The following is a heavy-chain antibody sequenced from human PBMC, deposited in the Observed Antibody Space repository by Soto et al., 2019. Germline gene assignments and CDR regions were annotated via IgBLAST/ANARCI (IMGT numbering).Heavy chain of an antibody. V-gene: IGHV1-18*04. CDR2: ISAYNGNT. Sequence: ASVKVSCKASGYTFTSYGISWVRQAPGQGLEWMGWISAYNGNTNYAQKLQGRVTMTTDTSTSTAYMELRSLRSDDTAVYYCAREDYSSPLTRSSLSHYYYYYGMDVWGQGTTVTVSS. D-gene: IGHD6-13*01. CDR1: GYTFTSYG. CDR3: AREDYSSPLTRSSLSHYYYYYGMDV. J-gene: IGHJ6*02.